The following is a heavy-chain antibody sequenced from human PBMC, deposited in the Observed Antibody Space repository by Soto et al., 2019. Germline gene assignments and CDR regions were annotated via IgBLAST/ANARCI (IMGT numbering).Heavy chain of an antibody. CDR1: GGTFSSYA. V-gene: IGHV1-69*13. CDR2: IIPIFGTA. D-gene: IGHD2-21*02. J-gene: IGHJ3*02. CDR3: ARGRGYCGRDCYSGAFDI. Sequence: SVKVSCKASGGTFSSYAISWVRQAPGQGLEWMGGIIPIFGTANYAQKFQGRVTITADESTSTAYMELSSLRSEDTAVYYCARGRGYCGRDCYSGAFDIWGQGTMVTVSS.